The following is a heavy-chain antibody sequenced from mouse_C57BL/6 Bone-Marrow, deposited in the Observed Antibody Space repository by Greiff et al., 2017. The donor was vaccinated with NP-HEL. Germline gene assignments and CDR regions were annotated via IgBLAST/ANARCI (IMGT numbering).Heavy chain of an antibody. CDR3: ARDQGATAYYFGY. J-gene: IGHJ2*01. D-gene: IGHD1-2*01. CDR1: GFTFSSYA. V-gene: IGHV5-4*01. Sequence: EVQGVESGGGLVKPGASLKLSCAASGFTFSSYAMSWVRQTPEKRLEWVATISDGGSYTYYPDNVKGRFTITRDNAKNNLYLQMSHLKSEDTAMYYCARDQGATAYYFGYWGKGTTLTVAS. CDR2: ISDGGSYT.